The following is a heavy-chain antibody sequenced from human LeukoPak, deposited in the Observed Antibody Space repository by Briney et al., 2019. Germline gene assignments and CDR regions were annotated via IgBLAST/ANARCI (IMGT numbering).Heavy chain of an antibody. CDR1: GGSISSYY. CDR3: AREQWLVGIDY. V-gene: IGHV4-59*12. D-gene: IGHD6-19*01. J-gene: IGHJ4*02. CDR2: IYYSGST. Sequence: SETLSLTCTVSGGSISSYYWSWIRQPPGKRLEWIGYIYYSGSTNYNPSLKSRVTISVDTSKNHFSLKLSSVTAADTAVYYCAREQWLVGIDYWGQGTLVTVSS.